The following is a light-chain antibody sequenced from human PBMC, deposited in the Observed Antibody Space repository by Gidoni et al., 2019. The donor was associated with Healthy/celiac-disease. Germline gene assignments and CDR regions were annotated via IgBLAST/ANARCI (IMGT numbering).Light chain of an antibody. V-gene: IGKV1-33*01. CDR2: DAS. CDR3: QQYDSFPRT. CDR1: QDSSNY. Sequence: DIQMTQSPSCLSSSVGDRVTIICKAHQDSSNYLNWYQQKPGKAPKFLIYDASKLETGVPSRFSGSGSGTDFTFTISSLPPEDVSTYYCQQYDSFPRTFGQGTKLDLK. J-gene: IGKJ2*02.